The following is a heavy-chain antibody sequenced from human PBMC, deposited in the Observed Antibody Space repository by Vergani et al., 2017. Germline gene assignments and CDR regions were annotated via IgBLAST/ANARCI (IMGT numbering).Heavy chain of an antibody. Sequence: QLQLQESGPGLVKPSETLSLTCTVSGGPISSSSYYWGWIRQPPGKGLEWIGSIYYSGSTYYNPSLKSRVTISVDTSKNQFSLKLSSVTPADTTVYCCAKLPLSVLWFGEELDYWGQGTLVTVSS. V-gene: IGHV4-39*01. J-gene: IGHJ4*02. CDR2: IYYSGST. CDR1: GGPISSSSYY. D-gene: IGHD3-10*01. CDR3: AKLPLSVLWFGEELDY.